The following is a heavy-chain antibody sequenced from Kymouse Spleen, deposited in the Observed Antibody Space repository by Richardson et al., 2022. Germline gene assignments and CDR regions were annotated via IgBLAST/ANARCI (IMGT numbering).Heavy chain of an antibody. CDR2: IKSKTDGGTT. D-gene: IGHD1-7*01. CDR1: GFTFSNAW. V-gene: IGHV3-15*01. J-gene: IGHJ4*02. Sequence: EVQLVESGGGLVKPGGSLRLSCAASGFTFSNAWMSWVRQAPGKGLEWVGRIKSKTDGGTTDYAAPVKGRFTISRDDSKNTLYLQMNSLKTEDTAVYYCTTPRITGTTYYFDYWGQGTLVTVSS. CDR3: TTPRITGTTYYFDY.